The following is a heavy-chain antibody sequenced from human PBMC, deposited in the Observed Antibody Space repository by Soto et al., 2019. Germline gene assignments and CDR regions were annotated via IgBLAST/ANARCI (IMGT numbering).Heavy chain of an antibody. V-gene: IGHV1-18*04. Sequence: QGQLVQSGAEVKKPGASVKVSCKASGYTFTSYGISWVRQAPGQGLEWMGWISAKKGNTKYAQKFQGRVTMTTDTSTSTAYMEVRSVRSDDTAVYYCAREILSPDFYFHGMDVLGQGTTVTVAS. CDR2: ISAKKGNT. J-gene: IGHJ6*02. CDR1: GYTFTSYG. D-gene: IGHD2-15*01. CDR3: AREILSPDFYFHGMDV.